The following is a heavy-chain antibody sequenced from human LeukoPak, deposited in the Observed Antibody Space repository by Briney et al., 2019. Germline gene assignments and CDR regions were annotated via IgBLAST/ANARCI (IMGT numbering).Heavy chain of an antibody. CDR3: ARDNSVSPYCSGGSCYSGLGY. CDR2: ISYDGSNK. D-gene: IGHD2-15*01. CDR1: AFTFSSYA. Sequence: GGSLRLSCAASAFTFSSYAMHWVRQAPGKGLEWVAVISYDGSNKYYADSVKGRFTISRDNSKNTLYLQMNSLRAEDTAVYYCARDNSVSPYCSGGSCYSGLGYWGQGTLVTVSS. J-gene: IGHJ4*02. V-gene: IGHV3-30*04.